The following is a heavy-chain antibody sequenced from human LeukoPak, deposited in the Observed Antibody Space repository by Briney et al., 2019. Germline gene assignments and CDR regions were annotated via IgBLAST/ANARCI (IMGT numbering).Heavy chain of an antibody. V-gene: IGHV1-18*01. CDR3: ATSNYYDNSVYYTYFDY. Sequence: GASVTVSCKASGYTFTNYGVSWVRQAPGQGLEWMGWISAYNGNTNYAQKFQGRVTMTTDTSTSTAYMELMSLRSDDTAVYYCATSNYYDNSVYYTYFDYWGQGTLVTVSS. CDR2: ISAYNGNT. CDR1: GYTFTNYG. J-gene: IGHJ4*02. D-gene: IGHD3-22*01.